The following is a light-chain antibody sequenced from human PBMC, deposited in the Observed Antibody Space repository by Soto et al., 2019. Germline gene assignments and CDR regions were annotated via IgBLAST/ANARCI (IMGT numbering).Light chain of an antibody. Sequence: QLVLTQPPSASGTPGQSVTISCSGSNSNIGRNFVYWYEHVPGTTPKLLIFSDNQRPPGVPDRFSGPKSGTSASLAISGLRSEDEADYYCATWDDSLSGWVFGGGTKLTVL. J-gene: IGLJ3*02. V-gene: IGLV1-47*02. CDR2: SDN. CDR1: NSNIGRNF. CDR3: ATWDDSLSGWV.